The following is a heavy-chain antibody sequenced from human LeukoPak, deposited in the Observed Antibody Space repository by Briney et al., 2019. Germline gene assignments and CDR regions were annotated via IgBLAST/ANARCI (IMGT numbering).Heavy chain of an antibody. J-gene: IGHJ4*02. CDR1: GGSFSGSY. Sequence: PSETLSLTCAVSGGSFSGSYWSLIRQPPGKGLEWVGEVDHSADTYYNPSLQSRVTISVDTSKNQFSLRLSSVTVADTAVYYCARQGAYSSSWRYNLPNHYFDYWGQGTLVTVSS. CDR3: ARQGAYSSSWRYNLPNHYFDY. V-gene: IGHV4-34*01. D-gene: IGHD6-13*01. CDR2: VDHSADT.